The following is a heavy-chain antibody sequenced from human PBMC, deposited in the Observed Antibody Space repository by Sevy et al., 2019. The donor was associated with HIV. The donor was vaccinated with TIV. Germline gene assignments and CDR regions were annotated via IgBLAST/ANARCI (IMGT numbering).Heavy chain of an antibody. CDR2: ISAYNGNT. CDR1: GYTFTSYG. D-gene: IGHD3-9*01. J-gene: IGHJ4*02. CDR3: ASSPLRYFDWLSFDY. V-gene: IGHV1-18*01. Sequence: ASVKVSCKASGYTFTSYGISWVRQAPGQGLEWMGWISAYNGNTNYAQKLQGRVTMTTDTSTSTAYMELRSLRSDDTAVYYCASSPLRYFDWLSFDYWGQGTLVTVSS.